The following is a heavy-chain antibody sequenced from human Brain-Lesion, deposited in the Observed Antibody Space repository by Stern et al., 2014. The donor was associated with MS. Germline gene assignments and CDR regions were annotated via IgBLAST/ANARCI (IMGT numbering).Heavy chain of an antibody. CDR3: ARSPATPSGYDRFDY. CDR1: GYLFDDYW. CDR2: IFPRDSNT. D-gene: IGHD5-12*01. V-gene: IGHV5-51*03. Sequence: EVQLVESGAEVKKPGEPLKISCEASGYLFDDYWIGWVRQMSGRGLGLVAIIFPRDSNTSYSASVKAQVTISTAKSTSATSLHWGSLKASDPAIFYWARSPATPSGYDRFDYWGQGALVTVSS. J-gene: IGHJ4*02.